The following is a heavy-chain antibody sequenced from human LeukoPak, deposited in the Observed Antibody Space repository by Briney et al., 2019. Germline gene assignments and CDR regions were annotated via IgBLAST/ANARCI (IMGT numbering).Heavy chain of an antibody. D-gene: IGHD6-13*01. CDR1: GFTFSSYS. J-gene: IGHJ4*02. CDR2: ISSSSSTI. CDR3: ARDLGSSWFNFDY. V-gene: IGHV3-48*01. Sequence: PGGSLRLSCAASGFTFSSYSMNWVRQAPGKGLEWVSYISSSSSTIYYADSVKGRFTISRDNAKKSLYLQMNSLRAEDTAVYYCARDLGSSWFNFDYWGQGTLVTVSS.